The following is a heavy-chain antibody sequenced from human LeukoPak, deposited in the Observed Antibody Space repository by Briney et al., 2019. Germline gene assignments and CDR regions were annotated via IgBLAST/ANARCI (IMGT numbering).Heavy chain of an antibody. D-gene: IGHD2-2*01. CDR2: NRGSGGST. CDR1: GFTFSSYA. V-gene: IGHV3-23*01. J-gene: IGHJ4*02. CDR3: AKPELGYCSSTSCYNHDY. Sequence: GGSLTLPCAASGFTFSSYAMSWVRHAPGEGLEWGSHNRGSGGSTYYAHSEKGRFTISRDNSKNTLYLQMNSLRAEDTAVYYCAKPELGYCSSTSCYNHDYWGQGTLVTVSS.